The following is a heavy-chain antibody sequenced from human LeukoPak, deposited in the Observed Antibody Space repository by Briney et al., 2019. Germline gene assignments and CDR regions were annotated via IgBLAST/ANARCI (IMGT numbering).Heavy chain of an antibody. CDR1: GGSISSSSYY. V-gene: IGHV4-39*07. CDR2: IYYSGST. J-gene: IGHJ4*02. D-gene: IGHD3-10*01. CDR3: ARVRDGSGSLVFDY. Sequence: PSETLSLTCTVSGGSISSSSYYWGWIRQPPGKGLEWIGSIYYSGSTYYNPSLKSRVTISVDTSKNQFSLKLSSVTAADTAVYYCARVRDGSGSLVFDYWGQGTLVTVSS.